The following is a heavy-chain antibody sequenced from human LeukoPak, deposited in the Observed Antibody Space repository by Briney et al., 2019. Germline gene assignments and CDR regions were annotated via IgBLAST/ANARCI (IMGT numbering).Heavy chain of an antibody. CDR2: ISAYNGNT. J-gene: IGHJ6*02. CDR1: GYTFTSYG. D-gene: IGHD3-9*01. CDR3: ASHFYDILTGYYSGMDV. Sequence: ASVTVSCKASGYTFTSYGISWVRQAPGQGLEWMGWISAYNGNTNYAQKRQGRVTMTTDTSTSTAYMELRSLRSDDTAVYYCASHFYDILTGYYSGMDVWGQGTTVTVSS. V-gene: IGHV1-18*01.